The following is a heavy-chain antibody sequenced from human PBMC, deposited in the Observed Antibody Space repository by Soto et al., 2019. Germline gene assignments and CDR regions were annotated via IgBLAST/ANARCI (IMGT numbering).Heavy chain of an antibody. Sequence: QVQLVESGGGVVQPGRSLRLSCAGSGFTFSSYAMHWVRQAPGKGLEWVAVIFHDGSDEYYADSVKGRLTVSRDNSKNALNLHLNSLKPADTAVYYCVTAYTYGPDAFDIWGQGTMVTVTT. J-gene: IGHJ3*02. CDR3: VTAYTYGPDAFDI. V-gene: IGHV3-30-3*01. CDR2: IFHDGSDE. D-gene: IGHD5-18*01. CDR1: GFTFSSYA.